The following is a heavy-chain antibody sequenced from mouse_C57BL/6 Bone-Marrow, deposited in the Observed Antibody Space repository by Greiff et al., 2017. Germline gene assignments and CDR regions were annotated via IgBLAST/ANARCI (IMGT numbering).Heavy chain of an antibody. CDR3: ARYDYYGSSWGFDV. V-gene: IGHV3-8*01. CDR1: GYSITSDY. CDR2: ISYSGST. D-gene: IGHD1-1*01. Sequence: EVKLQESGPGLAKPSQTLSLTCSVTGYSITSDYWNWIRKFPGNKLEYMGYISYSGSTYYNPSLKSRIAKTRATSKNQYYLQLNSVTTEDTATYYCARYDYYGSSWGFDVWGTGTTVTVSS. J-gene: IGHJ1*03.